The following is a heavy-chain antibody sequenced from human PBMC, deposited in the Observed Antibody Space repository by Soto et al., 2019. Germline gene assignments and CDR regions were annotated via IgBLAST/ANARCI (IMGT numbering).Heavy chain of an antibody. CDR3: ARDSSMVIAWFDY. CDR2: INAGNGNT. Sequence: ASVKVSCKASGYTFTSYAMHWVRQAPGQRLEWMGWINAGNGNTKYSQKFQGRVTITRDTSASTAYMELSSLRPEDTAVYYCARDSSMVIAWFDYWGQGTLVTVSS. CDR1: GYTFTSYA. V-gene: IGHV1-3*01. D-gene: IGHD2-21*01. J-gene: IGHJ4*02.